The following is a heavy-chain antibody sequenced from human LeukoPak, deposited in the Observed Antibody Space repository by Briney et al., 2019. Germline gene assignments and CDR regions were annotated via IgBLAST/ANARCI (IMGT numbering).Heavy chain of an antibody. D-gene: IGHD5-18*01. CDR3: ARGDIRDALYSYGYVFDY. V-gene: IGHV1-3*01. CDR1: GYTFTSSA. J-gene: IGHJ4*02. CDR2: INAGNGNT. Sequence: ASVKVSCKASGYTFTSSAMHWVGQAPGQRLEWMGWINAGNGNTKYSQKFQGRVTITRDTSASTAYMELSSLRSEDTAVYYCARGDIRDALYSYGYVFDYWGQGTLVTVSS.